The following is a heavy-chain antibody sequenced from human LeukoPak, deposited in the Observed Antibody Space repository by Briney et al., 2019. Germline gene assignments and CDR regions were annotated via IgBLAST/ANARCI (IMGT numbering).Heavy chain of an antibody. CDR2: ISASGGST. D-gene: IGHD3-10*01. CDR1: GFTFSSYA. J-gene: IGHJ4*02. Sequence: GGSLRLSCAASGFTFSSYAMSWVRQAPGKGLEWVSAISASGGSTYYADSVKGRFTISRDNPKNTLYLQMNSLRAEDTAVYYCAKDLSHYYGSGSYYLYWGQGTLVTVSS. V-gene: IGHV3-23*01. CDR3: AKDLSHYYGSGSYYLY.